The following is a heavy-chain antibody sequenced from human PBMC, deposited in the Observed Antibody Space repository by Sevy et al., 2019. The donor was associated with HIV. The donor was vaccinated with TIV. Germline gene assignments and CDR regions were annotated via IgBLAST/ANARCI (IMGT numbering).Heavy chain of an antibody. CDR2: IKKDGSER. V-gene: IGHV3-7*03. CDR3: ARDCSSSTCLWGLDV. D-gene: IGHD2-2*01. J-gene: IGHJ6*02. CDR1: GFTFSSYW. Sequence: GGSLRLSCGGSGFTFSSYWMSWVRQAPGKGLEWVANIKKDGSERYYVDSVKGRFTISRDNAKKSLYLQMNSLRTEDTAVYYCARDCSSSTCLWGLDVWGQRTTVTVSS.